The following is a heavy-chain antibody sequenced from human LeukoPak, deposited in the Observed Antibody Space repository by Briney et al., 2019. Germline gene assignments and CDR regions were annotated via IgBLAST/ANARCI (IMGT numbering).Heavy chain of an antibody. Sequence: GGSLRLSCAGTGFTFSNYWMTWVRQAPGKGLEWVATIKQDGSEKYYVDSVKGRFAISRDNAKNSLYLQMSSLRAEDTAVYYCARSGLAVAGTSYYWGQGTLVTVSS. D-gene: IGHD6-19*01. J-gene: IGHJ4*02. V-gene: IGHV3-7*01. CDR3: ARSGLAVAGTSYY. CDR2: IKQDGSEK. CDR1: GFTFSNYW.